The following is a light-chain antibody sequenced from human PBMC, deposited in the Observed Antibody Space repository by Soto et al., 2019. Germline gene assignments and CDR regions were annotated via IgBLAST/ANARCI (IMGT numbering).Light chain of an antibody. J-gene: IGLJ1*01. V-gene: IGLV2-8*01. CDR2: EVS. CDR1: SNDVGHSSF. CDR3: NDKADNGKHV. Sequence: QSVLTQPPSASGSPGQSVTISCTGNSNDVGHSSFISWYQQHPGKGPKLIIYEVSKRPSGVPDRFSGSKSGNTASLSVSGRQDEDEYDYLCNDKADNGKHVFGTGTKVTVL.